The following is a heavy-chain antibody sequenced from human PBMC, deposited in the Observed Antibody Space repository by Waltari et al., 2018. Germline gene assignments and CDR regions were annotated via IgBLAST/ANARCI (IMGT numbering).Heavy chain of an antibody. D-gene: IGHD3-10*01. J-gene: IGHJ4*02. CDR3: AFPTMVRGVSFDY. CDR2: VDPEDGET. CDR1: GYTLTSFS. V-gene: IGHV1-24*01. Sequence: QVQLVQSGAEVHKPGASVNVSCKVSGYTLTSFSIHWVRQAPGKGLDGMGGVDPEDGETIYAKKFQGRVTMTEDTSTDTAYMELSSLRSEDTAVYYCAFPTMVRGVSFDYWGQGTLVTVSS.